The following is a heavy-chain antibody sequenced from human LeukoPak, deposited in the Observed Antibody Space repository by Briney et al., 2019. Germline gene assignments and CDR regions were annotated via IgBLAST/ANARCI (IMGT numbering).Heavy chain of an antibody. J-gene: IGHJ4*02. CDR3: AKKRTDVSGSHYFDW. Sequence: GGSLRLSCAASGFTFSSYAMSWVRQAPEKGLEWVSGISGSGDVTQYADSVKGRFTISRDNSKNTLYLQMNSLRAEDTAVYYCAKKRTDVSGSHYFDWWGRGTLVTVSS. V-gene: IGHV3-23*01. CDR2: ISGSGDVT. CDR1: GFTFSSYA. D-gene: IGHD2-15*01.